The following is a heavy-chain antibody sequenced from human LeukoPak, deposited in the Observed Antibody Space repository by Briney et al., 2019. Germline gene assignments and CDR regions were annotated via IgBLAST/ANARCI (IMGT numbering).Heavy chain of an antibody. J-gene: IGHJ4*02. V-gene: IGHV3-64D*09. Sequence: GGSLRLSCSGSGLTLSTYAMHWVRQAPGKGLEYVSAIATDGGGTYYTDSVKGRFTISRDKSKNTLYLQMRSLRAEDTAVYYCMTRDTSGYWGQGTLVTVSS. D-gene: IGHD3-10*01. CDR2: IATDGGGT. CDR3: MTRDTSGY. CDR1: GLTLSTYA.